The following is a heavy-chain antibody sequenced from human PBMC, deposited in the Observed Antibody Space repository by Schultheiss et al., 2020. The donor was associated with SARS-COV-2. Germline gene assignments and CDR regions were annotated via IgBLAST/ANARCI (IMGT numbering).Heavy chain of an antibody. CDR1: GGTFSSYA. Sequence: ASVKVSCKASGGTFSSYAISWVRQAPGQGLEWMGWITPYNGNTNYAQKFEGRVTMTTDTSTSTAYMELRSLRSDDTAVYYCAILLTGYYPTYGMDVWGQGTTVTVSS. J-gene: IGHJ6*02. V-gene: IGHV1-18*01. D-gene: IGHD3-9*01. CDR3: AILLTGYYPTYGMDV. CDR2: ITPYNGNT.